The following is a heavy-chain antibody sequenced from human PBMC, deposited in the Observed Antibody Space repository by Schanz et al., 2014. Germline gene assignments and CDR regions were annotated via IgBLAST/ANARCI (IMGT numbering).Heavy chain of an antibody. CDR1: GYTFTGYY. CDR2: INPGPGGT. Sequence: QVQLVQSGAEVKKPGASVKVSCKASGYTFTGYYMHWVRQAPGQGLEWMGRINPGPGGTTYAQSFRGRVTMTRDTSISTAYMELGSLRSDDPAVYYCARGMSGYDCPDLWGQGTLVTVSS. J-gene: IGHJ5*02. CDR3: ARGMSGYDCPDL. V-gene: IGHV1-2*06. D-gene: IGHD5-12*01.